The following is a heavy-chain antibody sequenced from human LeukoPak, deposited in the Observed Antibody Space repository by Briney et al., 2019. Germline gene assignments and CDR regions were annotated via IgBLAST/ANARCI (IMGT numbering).Heavy chain of an antibody. V-gene: IGHV3-23*01. CDR2: ISGSGGST. Sequence: GGSLRLSCAASGFTFSSYAMSWVRQAPGKGLEWVSAISGSGGSTYYADSVKGRFAISRDNSKNTLYLQMNSLRAEDTAVYYCAKSYSSSWYFHFDYWGQGTLVTVSS. J-gene: IGHJ4*02. CDR3: AKSYSSSWYFHFDY. D-gene: IGHD6-13*01. CDR1: GFTFSSYA.